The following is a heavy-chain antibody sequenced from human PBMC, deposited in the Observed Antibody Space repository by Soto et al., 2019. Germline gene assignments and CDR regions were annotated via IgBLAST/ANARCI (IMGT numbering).Heavy chain of an antibody. Sequence: EVQLLESGGGVVQPGGSLRLSCAASGFTFSSYVMTWVRQAPGEGLEWVSTISASGDATYHADSVRGRFTISRDNSKSTLYLQMGSLRADDTALYLCATRYCSGGTCYFESWGQGTLVALSS. CDR1: GFTFSSYV. J-gene: IGHJ4*02. D-gene: IGHD2-15*01. CDR2: ISASGDAT. V-gene: IGHV3-23*01. CDR3: ATRYCSGGTCYFES.